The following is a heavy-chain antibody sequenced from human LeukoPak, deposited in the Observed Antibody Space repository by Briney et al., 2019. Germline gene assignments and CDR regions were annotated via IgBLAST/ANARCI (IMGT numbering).Heavy chain of an antibody. CDR1: GDSISSYY. CDR3: ARGSGYSGYHAD. V-gene: IGHV4-59*01. CDR2: IYYSEST. D-gene: IGHD5-12*01. Sequence: SSETLSLTCTVSGDSISSYYWSWIRQPPGKGLEWIGYIYYSESTNHSPSLKSRVTISVDTSKNQFSLKLSSVTAADTAVYYCARGSGYSGYHADWGQGTLVTVSS. J-gene: IGHJ4*02.